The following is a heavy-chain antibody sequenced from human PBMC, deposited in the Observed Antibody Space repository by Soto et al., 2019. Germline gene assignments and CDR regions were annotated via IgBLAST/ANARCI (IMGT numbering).Heavy chain of an antibody. CDR2: IYYSGST. D-gene: IGHD6-13*01. V-gene: IGHV4-59*08. Sequence: SETLSLTCTVSGGSISSYYWCWIRQPPGKGLEWIGYIYYSGSTNYNPSLKSRVTISVDTSKNQFSLKLSSMTAADTAVYYCARLSSGWYEQPQECWSDRFAYGTLV. CDR3: ARLSSGWYEQPQECWSDR. CDR1: GGSISSYY. J-gene: IGHJ5*02.